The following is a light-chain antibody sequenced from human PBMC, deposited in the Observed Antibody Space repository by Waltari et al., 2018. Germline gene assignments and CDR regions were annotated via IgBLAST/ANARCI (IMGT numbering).Light chain of an antibody. CDR1: ISDVGAYKY. Sequence: QSALTQPASVSGSPGQSITISCTGTISDVGAYKYVSWYQHHPGQSPKPMIYEATNRPPGISNRFAGSRSGKPASLTISGLQAEDEADYYCSSYTRSSTWVFGGGTKLTVL. J-gene: IGLJ2*01. CDR2: EAT. V-gene: IGLV2-14*01. CDR3: SSYTRSSTWV.